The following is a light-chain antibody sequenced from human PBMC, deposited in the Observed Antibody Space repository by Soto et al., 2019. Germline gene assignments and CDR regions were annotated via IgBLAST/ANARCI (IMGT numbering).Light chain of an antibody. CDR1: DSDVGGYNY. CDR2: GVS. V-gene: IGLV2-14*01. J-gene: IGLJ2*01. Sequence: QSALTQPASVSGSPGQSITISCTGTDSDVGGYNYVSWYQQHPGKAPKLIIYGVSNRPSGVSNRFSGSKSGNTASLTISGLQAEDEADYYCSSFTNNNTPHVVFGGGTQLTVL. CDR3: SSFTNNNTPHVV.